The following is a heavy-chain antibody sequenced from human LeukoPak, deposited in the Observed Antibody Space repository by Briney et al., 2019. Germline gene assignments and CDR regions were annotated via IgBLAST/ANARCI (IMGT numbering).Heavy chain of an antibody. CDR2: ISSSSSYI. J-gene: IGHJ4*02. V-gene: IGHV3-21*04. D-gene: IGHD3-22*01. Sequence: GGSLRLSCAASGFTFSSYSMNWVRQAPGKGLEWVSSISSSSSYIYYADSVKGRFTISRDNSKNTLYLQMNSLKAEDTAVYYCAKAYYYDSSGYYTIDYWGQGTLVTVSS. CDR3: AKAYYYDSSGYYTIDY. CDR1: GFTFSSYS.